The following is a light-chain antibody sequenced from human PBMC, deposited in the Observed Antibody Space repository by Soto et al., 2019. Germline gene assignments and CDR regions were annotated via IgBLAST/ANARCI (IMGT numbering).Light chain of an antibody. CDR3: QQYGSSRIT. J-gene: IGKJ5*01. Sequence: EMVLTQSPGTLSFSPGERATLSCTASQSVSSSYLARYQQKPGQAPRLLIYGASSRATGIPDRFSGSGSGTDFTLTISRLEPEDFAVYYCQQYGSSRITFGQGTRLEIK. V-gene: IGKV3-20*01. CDR1: QSVSSSY. CDR2: GAS.